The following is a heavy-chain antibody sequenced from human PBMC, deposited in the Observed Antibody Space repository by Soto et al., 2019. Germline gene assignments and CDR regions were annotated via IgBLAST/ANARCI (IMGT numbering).Heavy chain of an antibody. V-gene: IGHV1-69*06. Sequence: SVKVSCKASGGSFSTYAISWVRQAPGQGLEWMGGIIPIFGTPNYAQKFQGRVTITADRSTSTAYLELNSLRSEDTAVYYCAAPRTDGYKVPDPSTYYYYGLDVWGQGTTVTVS. CDR3: AAPRTDGYKVPDPSTYYYYGLDV. D-gene: IGHD5-12*01. CDR1: GGSFSTYA. J-gene: IGHJ6*02. CDR2: IIPIFGTP.